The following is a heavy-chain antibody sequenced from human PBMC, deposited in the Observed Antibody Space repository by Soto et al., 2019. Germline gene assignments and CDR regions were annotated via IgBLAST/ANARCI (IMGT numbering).Heavy chain of an antibody. D-gene: IGHD6-6*01. CDR3: ARREYSSSAAKYYGMDV. V-gene: IGHV1-2*04. CDR1: GYTFTGYY. J-gene: IGHJ6*04. Sequence: ASVKVSCKASGYTFTGYYMHWVRQAPGQGLEWMGWINPNSGGTNYAQKFQGWVTMTRDTSISTAYMELSRLRSDDTAVYYCARREYSSSAAKYYGMDVWGKGTTVTVSS. CDR2: INPNSGGT.